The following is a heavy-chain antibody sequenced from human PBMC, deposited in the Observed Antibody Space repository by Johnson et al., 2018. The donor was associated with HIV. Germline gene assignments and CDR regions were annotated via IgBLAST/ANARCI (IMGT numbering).Heavy chain of an antibody. CDR2: ISHDGSKK. CDR1: GFIFSTYA. Sequence: VQLVESGGGVVQPGRSLRLSCAASGFIFSTYAMYWVRQAPGKGLEWVADISHDGSKKYYADSVKGRFTISRDNSSNSLYLQMNSLRAEDTAVYYCARYAVDTAMARTRDDAFDIWGQGTMVTVSS. V-gene: IGHV3-30-3*01. J-gene: IGHJ3*02. CDR3: ARYAVDTAMARTRDDAFDI. D-gene: IGHD5-18*01.